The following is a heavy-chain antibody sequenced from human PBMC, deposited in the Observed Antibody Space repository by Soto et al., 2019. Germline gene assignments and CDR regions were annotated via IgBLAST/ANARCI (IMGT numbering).Heavy chain of an antibody. CDR3: ARSLKSNILTSRKFDY. V-gene: IGHV1-46*01. Sequence: QVQLVQSGAEVKKPGASVKVSCKASGYTFTSYYMHWVRQAPGQGLEWMGIINPSGGSTSYAQKFQGRVTMTRDTPTSTVYMELSSLRPEDTAVYYCARSLKSNILTSRKFDYWGQGTLVTVSS. J-gene: IGHJ4*02. CDR2: INPSGGST. CDR1: GYTFTSYY. D-gene: IGHD3-9*01.